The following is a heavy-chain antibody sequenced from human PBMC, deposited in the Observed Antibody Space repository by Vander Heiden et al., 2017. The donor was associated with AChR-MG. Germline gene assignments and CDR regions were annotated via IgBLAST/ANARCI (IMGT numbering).Heavy chain of an antibody. CDR3: ARERKGGSKNWFDP. D-gene: IGHD1-26*01. V-gene: IGHV3-74*01. CDR2: INSDGSST. CDR1: GFTFSSDW. Sequence: EVQLVESGGGLVQPGGSLRLSCAASGFTFSSDWMHWVRQAQGKGLVWVSRINSDGSSTSYADSVKGRFTISRDNAKNTLYLQMNSLRAEDTAVYYCARERKGGSKNWFDPWGQGTLVTVSS. J-gene: IGHJ5*02.